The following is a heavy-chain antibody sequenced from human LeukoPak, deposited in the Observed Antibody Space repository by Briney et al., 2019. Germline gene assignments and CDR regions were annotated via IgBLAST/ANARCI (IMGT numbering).Heavy chain of an antibody. V-gene: IGHV4-39*01. D-gene: IGHD6-19*01. CDR3: ARQRAVAGTTDHYFDY. CDR2: IYYSGST. CDR1: GGSISGSSYY. Sequence: SETLSLTCTVSGGSISGSSYYWGWIRQPPGKGLEWIGSIYYSGSTYYNSSLKSRVTISVDTSKNQFSLKLSSVTAADTAVYYCARQRAVAGTTDHYFDYWGQGTLVTVSS. J-gene: IGHJ4*02.